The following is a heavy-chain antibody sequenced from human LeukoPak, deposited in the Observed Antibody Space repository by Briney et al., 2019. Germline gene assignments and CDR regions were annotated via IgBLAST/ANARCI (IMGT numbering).Heavy chain of an antibody. D-gene: IGHD1-26*01. J-gene: IGHJ4*02. CDR2: FDPEDGET. Sequence: ASQTVSCKVSGYTLTELCIHWVGQAPGKGHEWMGGFDPEDGETIYAQKFQGRVTMTEDTSTDTAYMELSSLRSEDTAVYYCATGYSGSYYSDYWGQGTLVTVSS. CDR1: GYTLTELC. V-gene: IGHV1-24*01. CDR3: ATGYSGSYYSDY.